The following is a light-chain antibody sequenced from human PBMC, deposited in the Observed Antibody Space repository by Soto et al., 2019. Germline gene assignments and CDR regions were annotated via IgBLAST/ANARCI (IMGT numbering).Light chain of an antibody. CDR2: GAS. V-gene: IGKV3-15*01. CDR3: HQYNNWPRT. CDR1: QSVSSN. J-gene: IGKJ1*01. Sequence: EIVMTESPATRSVSRGERATLSFRASQSVSSNLAWYQQKPGQAPRLLIYGASTRATGIPARFSGSGSGTEFTLTISSLQSEDFAVYYCHQYNNWPRTFGQGTKVDIK.